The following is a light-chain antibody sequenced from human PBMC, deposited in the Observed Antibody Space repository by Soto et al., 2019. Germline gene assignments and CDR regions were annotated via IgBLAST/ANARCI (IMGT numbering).Light chain of an antibody. V-gene: IGKV3-11*01. CDR2: DAS. J-gene: IGKJ2*01. CDR1: QSVSSY. CDR3: QQRSNWPRT. Sequence: EIVLTQSPATLSLSPGERATLSCRASQSVSSYLAWYQQKPGQAPSLLIYDASNRATGIPARFSGSGSGTDFTLTISSLEPEDFAVYYCQQRSNWPRTCGQGTKLEIK.